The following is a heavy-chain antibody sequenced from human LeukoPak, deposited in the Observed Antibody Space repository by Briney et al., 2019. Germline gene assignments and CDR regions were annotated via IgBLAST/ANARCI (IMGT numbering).Heavy chain of an antibody. D-gene: IGHD6-6*01. CDR2: MNPNSGNT. Sequence: ASVKVSCKASGYTFTRYDINWVRQATGQGLEWMGWMNPNSGNTGYAQKFQGRVTMTRNTSISTAYMELSSLRSEDTAVYYCARGRSIAARRGLGFWGQGTLVTVSS. CDR1: GYTFTRYD. V-gene: IGHV1-8*01. CDR3: ARGRSIAARRGLGF. J-gene: IGHJ4*02.